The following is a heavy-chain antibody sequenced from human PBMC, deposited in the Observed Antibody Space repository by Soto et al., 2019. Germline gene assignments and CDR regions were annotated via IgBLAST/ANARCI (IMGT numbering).Heavy chain of an antibody. CDR1: GFTFSDYA. J-gene: IGHJ4*02. V-gene: IGHV3-30*18. CDR3: AKGGGQWLVTSDFNY. Sequence: VQLVESGGGVVQPGRSLRLSCAASGFTFSDYAMHWVRQAPGKGLEWVAVVSHDGRNTHYADSVKGRFTISRDSSKNPVSMEMTSLRAEDTAVYYCAKGGGQWLVTSDFNYWGQGALVTVSS. D-gene: IGHD6-19*01. CDR2: VSHDGRNT.